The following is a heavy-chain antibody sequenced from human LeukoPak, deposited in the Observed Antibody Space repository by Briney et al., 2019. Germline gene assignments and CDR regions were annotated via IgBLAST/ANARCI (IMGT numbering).Heavy chain of an antibody. Sequence: PGGSLRLSCAASGFTFSNYWMHWVRQAPGKGLVWVSRINSDGSSTSYADSVKGRFTISRDNAKNTLFLQMNSLRAEDTAVYYCARGEGGHWGGDCHVRYWGQGTLVTVSS. CDR1: GFTFSNYW. V-gene: IGHV3-74*01. CDR2: INSDGSST. D-gene: IGHD2-21*01. J-gene: IGHJ4*02. CDR3: ARGEGGHWGGDCHVRY.